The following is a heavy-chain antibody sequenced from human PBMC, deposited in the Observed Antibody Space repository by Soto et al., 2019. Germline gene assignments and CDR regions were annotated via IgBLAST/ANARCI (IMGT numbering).Heavy chain of an antibody. CDR3: ARGVGGSGLNWFDP. V-gene: IGHV4-59*08. CDR2: IHYSGSA. Sequence: PSLTLSRTFTFSGSSIIRYHWTAVRRSPERGLEWIGYIHYSGSATYNPSLTSRLTMSVDRSKSQFSMKLASVTAADTAVYYCARGVGGSGLNWFDPWGQGTLVTVS. CDR1: GSSIIRYH. J-gene: IGHJ5*02. D-gene: IGHD6-19*01.